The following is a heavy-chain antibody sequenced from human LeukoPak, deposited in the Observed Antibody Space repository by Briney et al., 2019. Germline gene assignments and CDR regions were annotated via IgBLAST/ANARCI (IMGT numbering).Heavy chain of an antibody. Sequence: SQTLSLTCTLSVGSISSSSYYWGWIRQPPGEGLGWIGSIYYGGNTYYNPSLKSRVTMSVDTSKNQFSLKLSSVTAADTAVYYCARHDSSGPYNAFDIWGQGTMVTVSS. J-gene: IGHJ3*02. CDR2: IYYGGNT. CDR3: ARHDSSGPYNAFDI. CDR1: VGSISSSSYY. V-gene: IGHV4-39*01. D-gene: IGHD3-22*01.